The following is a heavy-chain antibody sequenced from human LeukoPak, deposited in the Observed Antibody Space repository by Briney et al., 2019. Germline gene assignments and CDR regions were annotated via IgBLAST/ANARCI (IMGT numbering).Heavy chain of an antibody. J-gene: IGHJ4*02. V-gene: IGHV4-39*07. D-gene: IGHD3-9*01. Sequence: PSETLSLTCTVAGDSITSSGVYWGWVRQPPGKGLEWIGEINHSGSTNYNPSLKSRVTISVDTSKNQFSLKLSSVTAADTAVYYCARVGDRGYFDWLKSAQIDYWGQGTLVTVSS. CDR3: ARVGDRGYFDWLKSAQIDY. CDR1: GDSITSSGVY. CDR2: INHSGST.